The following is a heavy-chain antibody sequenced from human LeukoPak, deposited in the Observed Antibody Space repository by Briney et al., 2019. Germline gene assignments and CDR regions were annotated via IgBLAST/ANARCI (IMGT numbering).Heavy chain of an antibody. Sequence: PGGSLRLSCAASGFTFSSYWMSWVRQAPGKGLEWVANIKQDGSEKYYVDSVKGRFTISRDNAKNSLYLQMNSLRAEDTAVYYCAKFGVVTRYYFDYWDHGTLVTVSS. D-gene: IGHD3-3*01. CDR1: GFTFSSYW. J-gene: IGHJ4*01. CDR2: IKQDGSEK. V-gene: IGHV3-7*01. CDR3: AKFGVVTRYYFDY.